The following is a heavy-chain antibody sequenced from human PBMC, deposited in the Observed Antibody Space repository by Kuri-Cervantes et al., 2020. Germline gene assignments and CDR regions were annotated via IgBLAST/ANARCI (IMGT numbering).Heavy chain of an antibody. J-gene: IGHJ5*02. CDR3: ARGGLEWLDLFGWCDP. CDR2: INAGNGNT. V-gene: IGHV1-3*01. Sequence: SVKVSCKASVYTFTSYAMHWVRQAPGQRLDWMGWINAGNGNTKYSQKFQGWFTMTSDTSISIAYMELGRLRSHDTAVYYCARGGLEWLDLFGWCDPWGQGTLVTVSS. CDR1: VYTFTSYA. D-gene: IGHD3-3*01.